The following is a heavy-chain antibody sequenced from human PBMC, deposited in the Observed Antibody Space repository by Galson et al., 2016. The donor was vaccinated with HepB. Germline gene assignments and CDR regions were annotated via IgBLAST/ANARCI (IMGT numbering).Heavy chain of an antibody. Sequence: SVKVSCKASDYTFTNYGISWVRQAPGQGLEWMGWISTARGNTNYAQKFQGRVTMTTDTSTSTAYMELGSLTSDDTAVYYCARDLDCSGTICHNVFEKWGQGTMVTVSS. CDR3: ARDLDCSGTICHNVFEK. CDR2: ISTARGNT. CDR1: DYTFTNYG. J-gene: IGHJ3*02. V-gene: IGHV1-18*01. D-gene: IGHD2-2*02.